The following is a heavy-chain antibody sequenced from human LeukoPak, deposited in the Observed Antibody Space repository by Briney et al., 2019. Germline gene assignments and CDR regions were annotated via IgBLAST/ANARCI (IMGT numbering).Heavy chain of an antibody. V-gene: IGHV4-39*01. CDR1: VGSLSSSSYY. Sequence: SETPSLTCTVSVGSLSSSSYYWGWIRQPPGKGLEWIGSIYYSVSTYYNPSLKSRVTISVYASKNQFSLKLSSVTAADTAVYYCARHGLRIATDYWGQGTLVTVSS. CDR3: ARHGLRIATDY. J-gene: IGHJ4*02. D-gene: IGHD6-13*01. CDR2: IYYSVST.